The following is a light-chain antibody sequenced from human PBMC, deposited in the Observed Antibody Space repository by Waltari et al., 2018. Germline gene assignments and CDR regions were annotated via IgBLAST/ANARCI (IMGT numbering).Light chain of an antibody. Sequence: QAVLTQPSSLSASPGTSASLTCTLRSGINVGTSRIYWYRQKPGSPPQFPLWYKSDSDKNLGAGVPRGFSGSKDASANAGILLISGLQSEYEADYFCMIWHSSAWVFGGGTKLTVL. CDR1: SGINVGTSR. CDR3: MIWHSSAWV. CDR2: YKSDSDK. V-gene: IGLV5-45*03. J-gene: IGLJ3*02.